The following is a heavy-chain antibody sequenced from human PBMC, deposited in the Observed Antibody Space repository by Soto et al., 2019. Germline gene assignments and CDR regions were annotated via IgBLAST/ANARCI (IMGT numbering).Heavy chain of an antibody. J-gene: IGHJ5*02. D-gene: IGHD6-13*01. CDR1: GYTFTRYD. CDR2: MNPNSGNT. CDR3: ARERSAAGTGWFDP. Sequence: QVQLVQSWAEVKKPGASVKVSCKASGYTFTRYDINWVRQATGQGLEWMGWMNPNSGNTGYAQKFQGRVTMTRNTSISTAYMELSSLRSEDTAVYYCARERSAAGTGWFDPWGQGTLVTVSS. V-gene: IGHV1-8*01.